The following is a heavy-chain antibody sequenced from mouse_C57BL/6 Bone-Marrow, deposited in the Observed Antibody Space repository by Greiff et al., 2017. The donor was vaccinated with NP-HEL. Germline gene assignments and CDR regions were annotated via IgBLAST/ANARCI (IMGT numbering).Heavy chain of an antibody. CDR3: ARWLPFPY. D-gene: IGHD2-2*01. CDR2: IDPSDSYT. J-gene: IGHJ3*01. V-gene: IGHV1-69*01. CDR1: GYTFTSYW. Sequence: QVQLKQPGAELVMPGASVKLSCKASGYTFTSYWMHWVKQRPGQGLEWIGEIDPSDSYTNYNQKFKGKSTLTVDKSSSTAYMQLSSLTSEDSAVYYCARWLPFPYWGQGTLVTVSA.